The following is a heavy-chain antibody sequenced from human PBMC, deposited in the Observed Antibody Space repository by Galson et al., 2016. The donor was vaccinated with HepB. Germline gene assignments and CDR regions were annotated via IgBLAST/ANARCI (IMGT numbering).Heavy chain of an antibody. Sequence: CAISGDSVSSYSGAWDLLRQSPSRGLEWLGSTYYRSRWYNDYAGSVKGRITIEADTSKNLFSLQLTSVTVADTAVYYCARDRGSGRHFFDSWGQGTLVSVSS. V-gene: IGHV6-1*01. D-gene: IGHD3-10*01. CDR3: ARDRGSGRHFFDS. J-gene: IGHJ4*02. CDR1: GDSVSSYSGA. CDR2: TYYRSRWYN.